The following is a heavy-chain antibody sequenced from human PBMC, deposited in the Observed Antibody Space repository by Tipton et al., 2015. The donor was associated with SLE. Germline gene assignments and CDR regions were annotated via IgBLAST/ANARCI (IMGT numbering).Heavy chain of an antibody. CDR1: GFTVSSNY. CDR2: MSWNSGSI. Sequence: SLRLSCAASGFTVSSNYMTWVRQAPGKGLEWVSSMSWNSGSIGYADSVKGRFTISRDNAKNSLYLQMNSLRAEDTALYYCAKEGRVAAAGLDYWGQGTLVTVSS. CDR3: AKEGRVAAAGLDY. D-gene: IGHD6-13*01. V-gene: IGHV3-9*01. J-gene: IGHJ4*02.